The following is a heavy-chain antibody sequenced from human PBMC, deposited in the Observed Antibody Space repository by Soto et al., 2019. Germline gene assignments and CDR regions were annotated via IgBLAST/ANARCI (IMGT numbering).Heavy chain of an antibody. Sequence: EVQLVESGGGLVQPGRSLRLSCAASGFTFDDYAMHWVRQAPGKGLEWVSGISWNSGSIGYADSVKGRFTISRDNAKNSLYLQMNSLRAEDTAVYYCAFYSSTWGDFDSWGQGTLVTVSS. CDR1: GFTFDDYA. D-gene: IGHD6-13*01. V-gene: IGHV3-9*01. CDR2: ISWNSGSI. J-gene: IGHJ4*02. CDR3: AFYSSTWGDFDS.